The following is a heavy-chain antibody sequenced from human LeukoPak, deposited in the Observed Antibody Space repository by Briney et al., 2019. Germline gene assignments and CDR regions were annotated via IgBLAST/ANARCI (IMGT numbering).Heavy chain of an antibody. CDR2: IRSKAYGGTT. J-gene: IGHJ4*02. D-gene: IGHD5-18*01. CDR1: GSTFGDYA. Sequence: GGSLRLSCTASGSTFGDYAMSWFRQAPGKGLEWVGFIRSKAYGGTTEYAASVKGRFTISRDDSKSIAYLQMNRLKTEDTAVYYCTPSDTAMVLWGQGILVTVSS. CDR3: TPSDTAMVL. V-gene: IGHV3-49*03.